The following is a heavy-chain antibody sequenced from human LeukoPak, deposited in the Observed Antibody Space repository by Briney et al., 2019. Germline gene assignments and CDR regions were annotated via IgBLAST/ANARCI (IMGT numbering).Heavy chain of an antibody. V-gene: IGHV1-18*01. CDR1: GYTFTSYC. CDR2: ISAYNGNT. CDR3: ARGGYYDSSGLVDL. D-gene: IGHD3-22*01. Sequence: GASVNVSFKASGYTFTSYCISWVRQAPGQGRERMGWISAYNGNTNYAQMLQGRVTMTTDTSTSTAYIELRRLRFDETAVYYCARGGYYDSSGLVDLWGQGTLVTVSP. J-gene: IGHJ5*02.